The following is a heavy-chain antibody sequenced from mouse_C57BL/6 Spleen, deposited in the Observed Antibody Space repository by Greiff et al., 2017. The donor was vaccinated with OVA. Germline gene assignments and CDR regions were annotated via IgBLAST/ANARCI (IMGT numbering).Heavy chain of an antibody. CDR1: GFNIKNTY. CDR2: IDPANGNT. Sequence: EVQLQESVAELVRPGASVKLSCTASGFNIKNTYMHWVKQRPEQGLEWIGRIDPANGNTKYAPKFQGKATITADTASNTAYLQLSSLTSEDTAIYYCARITTVVPYAMDYWGQGTSVTVSS. J-gene: IGHJ4*01. D-gene: IGHD1-1*01. CDR3: ARITTVVPYAMDY. V-gene: IGHV14-3*01.